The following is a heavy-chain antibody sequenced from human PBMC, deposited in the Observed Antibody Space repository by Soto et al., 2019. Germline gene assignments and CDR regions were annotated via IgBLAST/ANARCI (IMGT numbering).Heavy chain of an antibody. D-gene: IGHD3-3*01. CDR2: IYYSGST. V-gene: IGHV4-59*01. CDR1: GGSISSYY. Sequence: LSLTCTVSGGSISSYYWSWIRQPPGKGLEWIGYIYYSGSTNYNPSLKSRVTISVDTSKNQFSLKLSSVTAADTAVYYCAREGHDFWSGYYQSVFDYWGQGTLVTVSS. J-gene: IGHJ4*02. CDR3: AREGHDFWSGYYQSVFDY.